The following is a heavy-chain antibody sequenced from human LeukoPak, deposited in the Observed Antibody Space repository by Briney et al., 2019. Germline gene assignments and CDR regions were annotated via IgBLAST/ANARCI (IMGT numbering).Heavy chain of an antibody. J-gene: IGHJ4*01. CDR2: ISSNGDRT. CDR3: ARDSGDYYDSSGYYGLFDH. Sequence: GGSLRLSCAASGFTFRTYAMHWVRQAPGKGLESVSIISSNGDRTYYAKSVKGRFMISRDNSKNTLYLQMGSLRPEDMAVYYCARDSGDYYDSSGYYGLFDHWGHGTLVTVSS. CDR1: GFTFRTYA. V-gene: IGHV3-64*01. D-gene: IGHD3-22*01.